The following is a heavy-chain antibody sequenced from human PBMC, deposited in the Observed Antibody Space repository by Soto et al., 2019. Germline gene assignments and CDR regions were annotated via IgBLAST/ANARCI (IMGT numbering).Heavy chain of an antibody. CDR1: GFTFSNAW. CDR3: TTSSFWSGPDAFDI. Sequence: PGGSLRLSCAASGFTFSNAWMNWVRQAPGKGLEWVGRIKSKTDGGTTDYAAPVKGRFTISRDDSKNTLYLQMNSLKTEDTAVYYCTTSSFWSGPDAFDIWGQGTMVTVSS. V-gene: IGHV3-15*07. CDR2: IKSKTDGGTT. J-gene: IGHJ3*02. D-gene: IGHD3-3*01.